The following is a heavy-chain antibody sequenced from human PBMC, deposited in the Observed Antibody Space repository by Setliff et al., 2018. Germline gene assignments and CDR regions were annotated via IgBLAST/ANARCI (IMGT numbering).Heavy chain of an antibody. J-gene: IGHJ5*02. D-gene: IGHD3-10*01. CDR3: ARDRSALVRGVVHHNYFDP. Sequence: SETLSLTCTVSGAFMRSGTFYWSWIRLHPGKGLEWIGYISYSGNTYYNPSFEGRLALSVGASMNQFSLRLSSVTAADSAIYYCARDRSALVRGVVHHNYFDPWGQGNKVTVSS. CDR1: GAFMRSGTFY. V-gene: IGHV4-31*03. CDR2: ISYSGNT.